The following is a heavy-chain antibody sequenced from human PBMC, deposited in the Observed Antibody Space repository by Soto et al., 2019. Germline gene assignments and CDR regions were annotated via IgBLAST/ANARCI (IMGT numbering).Heavy chain of an antibody. CDR2: ILSKAHGGTI. CDR1: GFIFSNPY. Sequence: GGSLRLSCAASGFIFSNPYMNWVRQAPGKGLEWVGRILSKAHGGTIDYAAPVKGRFTISRDDSKKTLYLQMNSLKTDDTAVYYCTAGLLADSSGVDSWGQGTLVTVS. V-gene: IGHV3-15*07. D-gene: IGHD3-22*01. J-gene: IGHJ4*02. CDR3: TAGLLADSSGVDS.